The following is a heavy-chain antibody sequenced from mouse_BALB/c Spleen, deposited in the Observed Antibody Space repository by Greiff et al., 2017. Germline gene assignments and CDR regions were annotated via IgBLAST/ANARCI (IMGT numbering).Heavy chain of an antibody. CDR2: IWGDGST. V-gene: IGHV2-6-7*01. Sequence: QVQLKQSGPGLVAPSQSLSITCTVSGFSLTGYGVNWVRQPPGKGLEWLGMIWGDGSTDYNSALKSRLSISKDNSKSQVFLKMNSLQTDDTARYYCAYYGYDEDWYFDVWGAGTTVTVSS. J-gene: IGHJ1*01. D-gene: IGHD2-2*01. CDR3: AYYGYDEDWYFDV. CDR1: GFSLTGYG.